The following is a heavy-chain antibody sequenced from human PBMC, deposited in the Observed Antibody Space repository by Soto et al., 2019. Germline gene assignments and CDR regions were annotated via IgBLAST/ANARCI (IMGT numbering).Heavy chain of an antibody. CDR2: IIPIFGTA. CDR3: ARDRDSGSICGVVKNYYYGMDV. J-gene: IGHJ6*02. Sequence: SVKVSCKASVGTFCSYAISWVRQSPGQGLEWMGGIIPIFGTANYAQKFQGRVTITAHESTSTAYMELSSVRSEDTAVDYCARDRDSGSICGVVKNYYYGMDVWGQGTTVTVSS. D-gene: IGHD3-3*02. CDR1: VGTFCSYA. V-gene: IGHV1-69*13.